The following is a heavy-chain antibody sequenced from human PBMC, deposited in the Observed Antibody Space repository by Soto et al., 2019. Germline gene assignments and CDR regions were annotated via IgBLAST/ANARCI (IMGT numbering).Heavy chain of an antibody. D-gene: IGHD3-10*01. CDR3: ARYGVFPHYYYYYGMDV. CDR2: IIPIFGTA. V-gene: IGHV1-69*01. CDR1: GGTFSSYA. Sequence: QVQLVQSGAEVQKPGSSVKVSCKASGGTFSSYAISWVRQAPGQGLEWMGGIIPIFGTANYAQKFQGRVTITADESTSTAYMELSSLRSEDTAVYYCARYGVFPHYYYYYGMDVWGQGTTVTVSS. J-gene: IGHJ6*02.